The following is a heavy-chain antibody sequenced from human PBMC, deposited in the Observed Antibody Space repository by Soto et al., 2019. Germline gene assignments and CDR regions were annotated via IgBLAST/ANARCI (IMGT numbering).Heavy chain of an antibody. D-gene: IGHD3-10*01. Sequence: GFTFSSYAMHWVRQAPGKGLEWVAVISYDGSNKYYADSVKGRFTISRDNSKNTLYLQMNSLRAEDTAVYYCARDSQSGYYGSGSYLDYWGQGTLVTVSS. V-gene: IGHV3-30-3*01. CDR1: GFTFSSYA. CDR2: ISYDGSNK. CDR3: ARDSQSGYYGSGSYLDY. J-gene: IGHJ4*02.